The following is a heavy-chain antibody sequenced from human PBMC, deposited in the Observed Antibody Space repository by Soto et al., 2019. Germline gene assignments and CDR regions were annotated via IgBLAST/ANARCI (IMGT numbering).Heavy chain of an antibody. CDR1: GYTFTSYG. V-gene: IGHV1-18*01. Sequence: ASVKVTCKASGYTFTSYGISWVRQAPGQGLEWMGWISAYNGNTNYAQKLQGRVTMTTDTSTSTAYMELGSLRSDDTAVYYCERDFYYYDSSGYYLIDYWGQGTLFTVYS. J-gene: IGHJ4*02. D-gene: IGHD3-22*01. CDR3: ERDFYYYDSSGYYLIDY. CDR2: ISAYNGNT.